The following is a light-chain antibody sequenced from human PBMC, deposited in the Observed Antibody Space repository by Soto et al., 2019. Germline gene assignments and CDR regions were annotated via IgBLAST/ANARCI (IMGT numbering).Light chain of an antibody. J-gene: IGKJ5*01. CDR1: QDINKN. Sequence: DIQMTQSPSSRSASVGDRVTITCQASQDINKNLIWYQQKPGKAPKLLIYDASDLETGVPSRFSGSGSGTGFTFTISSLQPEDFATYYCQQYDSLPLTFGQGTRLEIK. V-gene: IGKV1-33*01. CDR3: QQYDSLPLT. CDR2: DAS.